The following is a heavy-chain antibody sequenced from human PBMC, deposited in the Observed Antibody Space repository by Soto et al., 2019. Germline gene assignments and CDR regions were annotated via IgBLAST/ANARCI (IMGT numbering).Heavy chain of an antibody. D-gene: IGHD5-18*01. J-gene: IGHJ4*02. CDR3: ARDLSSYGI. V-gene: IGHV3-48*01. CDR2: ISSSSSTI. CDR1: GFAFSNAW. Sequence: PGGSLRLSCAASGFAFSNAWINWVRQAPGKGLEWVSYISSSSSTIYYADSVKGRFTISRDNAKNSLYLQMNSLRAEDTAVYYCARDLSSYGIWGQGTLVTVSS.